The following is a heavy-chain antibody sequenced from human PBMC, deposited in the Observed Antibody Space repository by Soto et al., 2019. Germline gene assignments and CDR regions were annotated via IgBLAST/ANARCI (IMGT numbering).Heavy chain of an antibody. J-gene: IGHJ4*02. D-gene: IGHD2-2*01. V-gene: IGHV3-66*01. CDR2: IYNDGSR. CDR1: GFTVSSNN. Sequence: GGSLRLSCAVSGFTVSSNNMNWVRLAPGKGLEWVSVIYNDGSRYYADSVKGRFTISRDNSKNTLYLQMNNLRAEDTAVYYCATESGYCSSSSCYGRIDYWGQGTLVTVSS. CDR3: ATESGYCSSSSCYGRIDY.